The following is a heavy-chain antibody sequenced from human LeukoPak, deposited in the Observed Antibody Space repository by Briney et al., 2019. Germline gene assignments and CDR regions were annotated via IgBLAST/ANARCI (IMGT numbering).Heavy chain of an antibody. CDR3: ASRKYNWNYYYYYGMDV. CDR1: GGSISSNNW. J-gene: IGHJ6*02. CDR2: IYHSGST. V-gene: IGHV4-4*02. Sequence: SETLSLTCAVSGGSISSNNWWSWVRQPPGKGLEWIGEIYHSGSTNYNPSLKSRVTISVDRSKNQFSLKLSSVTAADTAVYYCASRKYNWNYYYYYGMDVWGQGTTVTVSS. D-gene: IGHD1-20*01.